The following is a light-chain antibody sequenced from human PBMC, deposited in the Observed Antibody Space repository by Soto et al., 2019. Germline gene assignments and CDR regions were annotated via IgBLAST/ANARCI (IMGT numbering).Light chain of an antibody. V-gene: IGKV3-20*01. Sequence: IVLTQSPGTLSLSPVERATLSCRASQSFSTSYLAWYQQKPGQAPRLLIFAASSRATGIPDRFNASGSGTDFTLTISKLEPEDFAVYYCQQYGTSPTFGQGTRLET. CDR2: AAS. J-gene: IGKJ5*01. CDR3: QQYGTSPT. CDR1: QSFSTSY.